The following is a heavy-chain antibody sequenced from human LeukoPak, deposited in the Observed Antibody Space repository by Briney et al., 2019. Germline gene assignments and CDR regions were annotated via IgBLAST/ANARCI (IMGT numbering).Heavy chain of an antibody. CDR3: ACFGRGVTTRYYYYMDV. J-gene: IGHJ6*03. CDR2: VNPTSGRT. V-gene: IGHV1-46*01. D-gene: IGHD4-11*01. CDR1: GYTFTASY. Sequence: ASVKVSCKASGYTFTASYLHWVRQAPGQGLEWMGMVNPTSGRTNYAQKFRGRVTMTRDTSTSTVYMELSSLRSEDTAVYYCACFGRGVTTRYYYYMDVWGKGTTVTVSS.